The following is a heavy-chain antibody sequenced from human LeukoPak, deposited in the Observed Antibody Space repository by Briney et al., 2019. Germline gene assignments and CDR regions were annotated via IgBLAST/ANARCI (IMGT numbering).Heavy chain of an antibody. CDR1: GFTFSSYC. J-gene: IGHJ4*02. CDR2: ISYDGSNK. Sequence: PGGSLRLSCAASGFTFSSYCMHWVRQAPGKGLEWVAVISYDGSNKYYADSVKGRFTISRDNSKNTLYLQMNSLRAEDTAVYYCAKDLNYYGSGSYYMDYWGQGTLVTVSS. D-gene: IGHD3-10*01. V-gene: IGHV3-30*18. CDR3: AKDLNYYGSGSYYMDY.